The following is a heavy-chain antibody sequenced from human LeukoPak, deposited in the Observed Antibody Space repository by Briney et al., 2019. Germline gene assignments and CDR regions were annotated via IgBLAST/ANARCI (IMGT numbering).Heavy chain of an antibody. Sequence: SETLSLTCAVYGGSFSGYYWSWIRQPPGKGLEGIGEINHSRSTYYNLSLTSPLTISVDTSKNQFSLKLSSVTAADTAVYYCARGTVGYSYGLLGHFDYWGQGTLLTVSS. J-gene: IGHJ4*02. CDR1: GGSFSGYY. CDR2: INHSRST. D-gene: IGHD5-18*01. CDR3: ARGTVGYSYGLLGHFDY. V-gene: IGHV4-34*01.